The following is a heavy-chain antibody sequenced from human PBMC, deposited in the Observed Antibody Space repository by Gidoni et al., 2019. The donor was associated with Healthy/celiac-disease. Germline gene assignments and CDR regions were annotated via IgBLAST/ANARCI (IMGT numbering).Heavy chain of an antibody. Sequence: EVQLLESGGGLVQPGGSLRLSCAASGFTFSSYAMSWVRQAPGKGLEWVSAISGSGGSTYYADSVKGRFTISRDKSKNTLYLQMNSLRAEDTAVYYCAKVDDRVKAFDYWGQGTLVTVSS. CDR3: AKVDDRVKAFDY. V-gene: IGHV3-23*01. CDR1: GFTFSSYA. D-gene: IGHD2-2*03. J-gene: IGHJ4*02. CDR2: ISGSGGST.